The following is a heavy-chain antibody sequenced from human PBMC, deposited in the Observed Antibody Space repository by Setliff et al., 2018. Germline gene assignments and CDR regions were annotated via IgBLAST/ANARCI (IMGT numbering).Heavy chain of an antibody. CDR3: ARLRAPGSHGLDP. CDR1: GFTFSVYS. Sequence: GGSLRLSCAASGFTFSVYSMIWVRQAPGKGLEWVSSISGSTKYIYYADSVKGRFTISRDNAKNSLHLQMNSLRAEDTAVYYCARLRAPGSHGLDPWGQGTLVTVSS. V-gene: IGHV3-21*04. D-gene: IGHD3-10*01. CDR2: ISGSTKYI. J-gene: IGHJ5*02.